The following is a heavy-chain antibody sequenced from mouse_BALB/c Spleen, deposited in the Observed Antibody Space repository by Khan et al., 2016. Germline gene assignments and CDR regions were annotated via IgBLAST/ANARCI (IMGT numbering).Heavy chain of an antibody. CDR2: ISSGGTYT. J-gene: IGHJ3*01. CDR1: GCTFSSYT. V-gene: IGHV5-6-4*01. CDR3: TNIYDGYYEFPY. D-gene: IGHD2-3*01. Sequence: EVELVESGGGLVKPGGSLKLSCAASGCTFSSYTMSWVRQTPEKRLEWVATISSGGTYTYYPDSVKGRFTISRDNAKNTLYLQMSSLKSEDTAMYYCTNIYDGYYEFPYWGQGTLVTVSA.